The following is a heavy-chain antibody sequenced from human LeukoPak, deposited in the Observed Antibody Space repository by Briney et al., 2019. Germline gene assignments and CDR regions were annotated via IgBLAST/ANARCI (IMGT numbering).Heavy chain of an antibody. J-gene: IGHJ5*02. CDR1: GFTFDDYA. Sequence: GRSLRLSCAASGFTFDDYAMHWVRQVPGKGLEWVSGISWNSGTIGYADAVKGRFTISRDNAKNSLYLQMNSLRAEDTAVYYCARAADKRTPGAWGQGTLVTVSS. CDR3: ARAADKRTPGA. D-gene: IGHD7-27*01. CDR2: ISWNSGTI. V-gene: IGHV3-9*01.